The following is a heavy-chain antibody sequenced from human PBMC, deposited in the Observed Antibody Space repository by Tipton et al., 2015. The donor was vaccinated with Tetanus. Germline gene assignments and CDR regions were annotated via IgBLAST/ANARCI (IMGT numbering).Heavy chain of an antibody. D-gene: IGHD3-16*01. CDR2: IKQDGSDK. J-gene: IGHJ4*02. V-gene: IGHV3-7*01. CDR3: AREDGGPTLDYFDS. Sequence: SLRLSCEASGFTFSRYWMSWVRQAPGKGLEWVANIKQDGSDKYYVDSVKGRFTISRDNSKNTLYLQMNSLKIEDTAVYYCAREDGGPTLDYFDSWGQGTLVTVAS. CDR1: GFTFSRYW.